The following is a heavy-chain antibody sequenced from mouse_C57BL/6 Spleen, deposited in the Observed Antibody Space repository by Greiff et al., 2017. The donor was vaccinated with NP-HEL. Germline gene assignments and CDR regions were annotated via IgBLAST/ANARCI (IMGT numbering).Heavy chain of an antibody. CDR3: ARTGYDYGCFDY. CDR1: GYTFTSYW. Sequence: QVQLQQPGAELVKPGASVKMSCKASGYTFTSYWITWVKQRPGQGLEWIGDIYPGSGSTNYNEKFKSKATLTVDSSSSTAYMQLSSLTSEDSTVYYCARTGYDYGCFDYWGQGTTLTVSS. J-gene: IGHJ2*01. V-gene: IGHV1-55*01. D-gene: IGHD2-4*01. CDR2: IYPGSGST.